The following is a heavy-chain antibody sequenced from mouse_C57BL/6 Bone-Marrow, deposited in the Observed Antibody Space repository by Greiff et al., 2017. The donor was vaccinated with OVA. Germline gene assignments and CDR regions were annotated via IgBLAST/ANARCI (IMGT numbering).Heavy chain of an antibody. Sequence: EVKLVESGGGLVKPGGSLKLSCAASGFTFSDYGMHWVRQAPEKGLEWVAYISSGSSSIYYADTVKGRFTISRDNAKNTLFLQMTSLRAEYTSMYYCARLADWDGDYWGQSTTLTVSS. CDR1: GFTFSDYG. V-gene: IGHV5-17*01. CDR3: ARLADWDGDY. J-gene: IGHJ2*01. CDR2: ISSGSSSI. D-gene: IGHD4-1*01.